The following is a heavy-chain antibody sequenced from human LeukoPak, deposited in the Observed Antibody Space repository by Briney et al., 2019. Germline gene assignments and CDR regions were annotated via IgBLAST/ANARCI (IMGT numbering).Heavy chain of an antibody. CDR3: ARSAGEIYYYYGMDV. D-gene: IGHD3-16*01. Sequence: GGSLRLSCAASGFTLSSYWMTWVRPASGKGLQWEANINQDGSEMYYVDSVKGRFTISRDNAKNSLYLQMNSLRAEDTAVYYCARSAGEIYYYYGMDVWGQGTTVTVSS. V-gene: IGHV3-7*04. J-gene: IGHJ6*02. CDR2: INQDGSEM. CDR1: GFTLSSYW.